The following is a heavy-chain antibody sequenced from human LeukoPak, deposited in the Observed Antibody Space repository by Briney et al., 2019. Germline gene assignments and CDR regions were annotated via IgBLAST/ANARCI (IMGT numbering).Heavy chain of an antibody. Sequence: GASVKVSCKVSGYTLTELSIHWVRQAPGKGLEWMGGFDPEDGETIYAQKFQGRVTMTEDTSTDTAYMELSSLRSEDTAVYYCATASWREGHGGAFDIWSQGTMVTVSS. D-gene: IGHD6-13*01. CDR2: FDPEDGET. J-gene: IGHJ3*02. CDR3: ATASWREGHGGAFDI. V-gene: IGHV1-24*01. CDR1: GYTLTELS.